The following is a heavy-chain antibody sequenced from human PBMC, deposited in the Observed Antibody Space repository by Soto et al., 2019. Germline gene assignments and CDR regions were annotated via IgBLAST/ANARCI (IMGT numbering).Heavy chain of an antibody. CDR2: ISSSSSYI. D-gene: IGHD6-13*01. V-gene: IGHV3-21*01. Sequence: EVQLVESVGGLVKPGGSLRLSCAASGFTFSSYSMNWVRQAPGKGLEWVSSISSSSSYIYYADSVKGRFTISRDNAKNSLYLQMNSLRAEDTAVYYCARGQQLDNGWFDPWGQGTLVTVSS. CDR1: GFTFSSYS. CDR3: ARGQQLDNGWFDP. J-gene: IGHJ5*02.